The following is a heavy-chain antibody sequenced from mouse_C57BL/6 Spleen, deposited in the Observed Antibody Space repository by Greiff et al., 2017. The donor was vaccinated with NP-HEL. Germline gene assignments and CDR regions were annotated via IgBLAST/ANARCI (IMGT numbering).Heavy chain of an antibody. CDR1: GYAFTNYF. V-gene: IGHV1-54*01. J-gene: IGHJ4*01. Sequence: VQLQQSGAELVRPGTSVKVSCKASGYAFTNYFIEWVKQRPGQGLEWIGVFHPGSGGTKYNEKFKGKATLTADKSSSTAYMQLSRLTSEASAVYFCASSGAMDYWGQGTSVTVSS. CDR2: FHPGSGGT. D-gene: IGHD4-1*01. CDR3: ASSGAMDY.